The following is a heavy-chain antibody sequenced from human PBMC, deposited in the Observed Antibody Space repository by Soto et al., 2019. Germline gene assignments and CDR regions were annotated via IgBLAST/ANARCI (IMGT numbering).Heavy chain of an antibody. V-gene: IGHV3-33*01. CDR2: IWYDGSNK. Sequence: GWSLRLSCASSVFTFISYGMHWVRQAPGKGLEWVAVIWYDGSNKYYADSVKGRFTISRDNSKNTLYLQMNSLRAEDTAVYYCARESGVRFLEWMKYGMDVWGQGTTVTVSS. J-gene: IGHJ6*02. CDR1: VFTFISYG. D-gene: IGHD3-3*01. CDR3: ARESGVRFLEWMKYGMDV.